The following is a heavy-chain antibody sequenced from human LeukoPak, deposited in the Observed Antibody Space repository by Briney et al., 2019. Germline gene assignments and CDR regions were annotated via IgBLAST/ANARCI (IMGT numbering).Heavy chain of an antibody. CDR2: ISGSGGST. J-gene: IGHJ6*03. Sequence: GGSLRLSCAASGFTFSSYSMNWVRQAPGKGLEWVSAISGSGGSTYYADSVKGRFTISRDNSKNTLYLQMNSLRAEDTAVYYCAKTGGYDVRSYYYYYMDVWGKGTTVTVSS. V-gene: IGHV3-23*01. CDR1: GFTFSSYS. CDR3: AKTGGYDVRSYYYYYMDV. D-gene: IGHD3-10*01.